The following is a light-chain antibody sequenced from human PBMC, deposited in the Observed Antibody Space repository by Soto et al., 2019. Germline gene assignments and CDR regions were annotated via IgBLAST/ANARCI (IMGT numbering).Light chain of an antibody. CDR1: QSVSTF. CDR3: QQYGRA. V-gene: IGKV3-20*01. Sequence: EIVLTQSPATLSLSPGERATLSCRASQSVSTFLAWYQHKPGQAPRLLIYGASSRATGIPDRFSGSGSGTDFTLTISRLEPEDFAVYYCQQYGRAFGQGTKVDIK. CDR2: GAS. J-gene: IGKJ1*01.